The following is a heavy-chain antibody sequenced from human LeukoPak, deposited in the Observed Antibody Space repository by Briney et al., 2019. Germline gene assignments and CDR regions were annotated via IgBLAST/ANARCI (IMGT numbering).Heavy chain of an antibody. D-gene: IGHD4-17*01. J-gene: IGHJ6*03. V-gene: IGHV3-11*01. Sequence: PGGSLRLSCAASGFTFSDYYMTWIRQAPGKGLEWVSYISSSGSTIKYADSVKGRFTISRDNAKNSLYLQMNSLRAEDSAVYYCAKSGRHDYDSYYFYMDVWGKGTTVTVSS. CDR1: GFTFSDYY. CDR3: AKSGRHDYDSYYFYMDV. CDR2: ISSSGSTI.